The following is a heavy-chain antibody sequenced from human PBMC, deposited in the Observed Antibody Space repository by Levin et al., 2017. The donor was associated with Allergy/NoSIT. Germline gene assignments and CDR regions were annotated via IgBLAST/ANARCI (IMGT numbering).Heavy chain of an antibody. CDR1: GFTFSSYA. J-gene: IGHJ4*02. CDR2: ISYDGSNK. CDR3: AREPIARITILNTPDY. Sequence: GESLKISCAASGFTFSSYAMHWVRQAPGKGLEWVAVISYDGSNKYYADSVKGRFTISRDNSKNTLYLQMNSLRAEDTAVYYCAREPIARITILNTPDYWGQGTLVTVSS. V-gene: IGHV3-30*04. D-gene: IGHD3-3*01.